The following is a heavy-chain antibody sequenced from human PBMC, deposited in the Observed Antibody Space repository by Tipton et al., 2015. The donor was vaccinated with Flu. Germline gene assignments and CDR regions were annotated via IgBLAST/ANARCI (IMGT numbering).Heavy chain of an antibody. CDR3: ARAHGQH. J-gene: IGHJ1*01. CDR1: GDSISSSSYY. V-gene: IGHV4-39*07. CDR2: IYYSGST. Sequence: LRLSCTVSGDSISSSSYYWGWIRQPPGKGLEWIGSIYYSGSTYYNPSLKSRVTISVDTSKNQFSLKLSSVTAADTAVYYCARAHGQHWGQGTLVTVSS.